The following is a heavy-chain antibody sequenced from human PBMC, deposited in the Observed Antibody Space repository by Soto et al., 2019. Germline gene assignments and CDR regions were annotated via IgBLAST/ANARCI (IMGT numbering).Heavy chain of an antibody. V-gene: IGHV4-39*01. Sequence: PSETLSLTCTVSGGSISSSSYYWGWIRQPPGKGLEWIGSIYYSGSTYYNPSLKSRVTISVDTSKNQFSLKLSSVTAADTAVYYCARHVNPWAQGAFDIWGQGTMFS. J-gene: IGHJ3*02. CDR1: GGSISSSSYY. CDR3: ARHVNPWAQGAFDI. D-gene: IGHD7-27*01. CDR2: IYYSGST.